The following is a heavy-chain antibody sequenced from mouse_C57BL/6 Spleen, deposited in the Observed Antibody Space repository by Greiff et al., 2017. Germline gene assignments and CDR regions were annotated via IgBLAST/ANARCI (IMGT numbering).Heavy chain of an antibody. CDR3: TTPSSPLKYFDV. Sequence: VQLQQSGAELVRPGASVKLSCTASGFNIKDYYMHWVKQRPEQGLEWIGRIDPEDGDTEYAPKFQGKATMTADTSSNTAYLQLSSLTSEDTAVYYCTTPSSPLKYFDVWGTGTTVTVAS. CDR1: GFNIKDYY. D-gene: IGHD1-1*01. CDR2: IDPEDGDT. J-gene: IGHJ1*03. V-gene: IGHV14-1*01.